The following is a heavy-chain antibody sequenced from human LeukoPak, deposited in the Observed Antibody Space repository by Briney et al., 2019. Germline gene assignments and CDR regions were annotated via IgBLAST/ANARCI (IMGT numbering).Heavy chain of an antibody. Sequence: PGGSLRLSCAASGFMSWVRQAPGKGLEWVALINPDGSERYYVDSVKGRFTISRDNSKNTPYLQMNSLRAEDTAVYYCAKDGLYYDFWSGSAGSFDYWGQGTLVTVSS. CDR2: INPDGSER. D-gene: IGHD3-3*01. CDR1: GF. J-gene: IGHJ4*02. V-gene: IGHV3-7*01. CDR3: AKDGLYYDFWSGSAGSFDY.